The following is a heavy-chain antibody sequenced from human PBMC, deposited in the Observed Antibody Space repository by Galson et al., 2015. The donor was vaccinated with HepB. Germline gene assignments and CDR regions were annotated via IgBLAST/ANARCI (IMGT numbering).Heavy chain of an antibody. CDR1: GGSISDYY. J-gene: IGHJ4*02. CDR3: ARHGGALDY. Sequence: ETLSLTCTVSGGSISDYYWNWIRQPPGKGLEWIGYIYNSGSTSYSPSLKSRVTISVDTSKNQSSLKLTSVTAADTAVYYCARHGGALDYWGQGTLVTVSS. V-gene: IGHV4-59*08. CDR2: IYNSGST. D-gene: IGHD1-26*01.